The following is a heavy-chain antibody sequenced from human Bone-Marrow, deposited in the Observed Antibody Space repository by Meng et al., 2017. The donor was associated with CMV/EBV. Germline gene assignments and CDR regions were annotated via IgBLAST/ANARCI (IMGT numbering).Heavy chain of an antibody. CDR3: ARGKSLEQLGPYYYYYGMDV. V-gene: IGHV1-69*05. D-gene: IGHD6-6*01. CDR1: GGTFSSYA. Sequence: SVKVSCKASGGTFSSYAISWVRQAPGQGLEWMGGIIPIFGTANYAQKFQGRVTITTDESTSTAYMELSSLRSEDTAVYYCARGKSLEQLGPYYYYYGMDVWGQGTTVTVFS. CDR2: IIPIFGTA. J-gene: IGHJ6*02.